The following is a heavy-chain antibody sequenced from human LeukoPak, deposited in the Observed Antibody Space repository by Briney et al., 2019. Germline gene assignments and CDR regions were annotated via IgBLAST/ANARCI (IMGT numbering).Heavy chain of an antibody. D-gene: IGHD3-22*01. V-gene: IGHV1-69*04. CDR1: GGTFSSYA. CDR2: IIPILGIA. J-gene: IGHJ5*02. Sequence: SVKVSCKASGGTFSSYAISWVRQAPGQGLEWMGRIIPILGIANYAQKFQGRVTITADKSTSTAYMELSSLRSEDTAVYYCASLDYDSSGYYQTWGQGTLVTVSS. CDR3: ASLDYDSSGYYQT.